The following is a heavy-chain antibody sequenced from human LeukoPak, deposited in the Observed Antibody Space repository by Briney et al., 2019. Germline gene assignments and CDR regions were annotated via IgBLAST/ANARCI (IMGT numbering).Heavy chain of an antibody. CDR1: GFTFSTYW. CDR3: ARGRGSYLLRDAEYFQY. J-gene: IGHJ1*01. V-gene: IGHV3-7*04. Sequence: GGSLRLSCAGSGFTFSTYWMTWVRQAPGKGLEWVANIKQDGSEKYYVDSVKGRFTISRDNAQNSLHLQMNSLRAEDTAVYYCARGRGSYLLRDAEYFQYWGQGTLVTVSS. CDR2: IKQDGSEK. D-gene: IGHD1-26*01.